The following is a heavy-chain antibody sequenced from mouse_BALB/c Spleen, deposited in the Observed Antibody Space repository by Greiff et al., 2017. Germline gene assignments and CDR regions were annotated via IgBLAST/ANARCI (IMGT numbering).Heavy chain of an antibody. J-gene: IGHJ4*01. CDR3: ARDDYEGAMDY. D-gene: IGHD2-4*01. CDR1: GYSITSDYA. CDR2: ISYSGST. V-gene: IGHV3-2*02. Sequence: EVKLLESGPGLVKPSQSLSLTCTVTGYSITSDYAWNWIRQFPGNKLEWMGYISYSGSTSYNPSLKSRISITRDTSKNQFFLQLNSVTTEDTATYYCARDDYEGAMDYWGQGTSVTVSS.